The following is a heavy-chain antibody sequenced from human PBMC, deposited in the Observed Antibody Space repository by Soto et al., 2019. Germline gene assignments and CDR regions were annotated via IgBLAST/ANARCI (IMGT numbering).Heavy chain of an antibody. CDR3: ASYSGSYRNPYYYYGMDV. D-gene: IGHD1-26*01. CDR2: IIPIFGKA. V-gene: IGHV1-69*06. Sequence: QVQLVQSGAEVKKPGSSVKVSCKASGGTFSSYAISWVRQAPGQGLEWMGGIIPIFGKANYAQKFQGRVTITAAKSTSTAYMELSSLRSEDTAVYYCASYSGSYRNPYYYYGMDVWGQGTTVTVSS. J-gene: IGHJ6*02. CDR1: GGTFSSYA.